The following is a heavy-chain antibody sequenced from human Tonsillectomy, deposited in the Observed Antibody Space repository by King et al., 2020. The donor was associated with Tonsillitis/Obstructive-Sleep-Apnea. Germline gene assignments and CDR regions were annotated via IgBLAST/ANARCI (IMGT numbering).Heavy chain of an antibody. Sequence: PLQESGPGLVKPSGTLSLTCAVSGGSISSSNWWSWVRQPPGKGLEWIGEIYHRGATNSNPSLKSGVTISVDKSKNQFSLKLSSVTAADTAVYYCARAYSGYDFHYYYYMDVWGKGTTVTVSS. CDR2: IYHRGAT. CDR1: GGSISSSNW. D-gene: IGHD5-12*01. CDR3: ARAYSGYDFHYYYYMDV. V-gene: IGHV4-4*02. J-gene: IGHJ6*03.